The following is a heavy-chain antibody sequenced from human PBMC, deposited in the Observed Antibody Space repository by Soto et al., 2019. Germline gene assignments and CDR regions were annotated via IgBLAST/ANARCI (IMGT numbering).Heavy chain of an antibody. CDR3: ARGHIVVVPAARGGPRKNYYGMDV. CDR1: GGSFSGYY. CDR2: INHSGST. V-gene: IGHV4-34*01. Sequence: PSETLSLTCAVYGGSFSGYYWIWIRQPPGKGLEWIGEINHSGSTNYNPSLKSRVTISVDTSKNQFSLKLSSVTAADTAVYYCARGHIVVVPAARGGPRKNYYGMDVWGQGTTVTVSS. J-gene: IGHJ6*02. D-gene: IGHD2-2*01.